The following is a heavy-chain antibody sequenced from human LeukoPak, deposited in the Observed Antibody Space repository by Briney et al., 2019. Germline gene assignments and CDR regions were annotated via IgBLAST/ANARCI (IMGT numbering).Heavy chain of an antibody. V-gene: IGHV3-30*18. CDR1: GLTFSSYG. J-gene: IGHJ4*02. D-gene: IGHD2-15*01. CDR3: AKEGHFYCSDGSCYLDY. CDR2: ISYDGSNK. Sequence: GGSLRLSCAASGLTFSSYGVHWVRQAPGKGLEWVAVISYDGSNKYYADSVKGRFTISRDNSKNTLYLQMNSLRAEDTAVYYCAKEGHFYCSDGSCYLDYWGQGTLVTVSS.